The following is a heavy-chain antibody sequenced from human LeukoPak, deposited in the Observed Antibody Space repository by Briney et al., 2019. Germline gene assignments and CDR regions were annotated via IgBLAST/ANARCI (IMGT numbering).Heavy chain of an antibody. V-gene: IGHV4-4*07. CDR3: ARHGSRTYSMAV. CDR2: IYNSGST. Sequence: SETLSLTCTVSGGSISNYYWSWIRQPAGRGLEWIGYIYNSGSTDYNPSLKSRVTMSVDTSQSQFSLKVISVTAADTAVYYCARHGSRTYSMAVWGQGTTVTVSS. CDR1: GGSISNYY. J-gene: IGHJ6*02. D-gene: IGHD1-26*01.